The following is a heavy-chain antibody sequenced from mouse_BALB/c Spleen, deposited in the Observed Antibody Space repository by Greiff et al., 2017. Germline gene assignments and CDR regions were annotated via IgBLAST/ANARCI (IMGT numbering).Heavy chain of an antibody. V-gene: IGHV10-1*02. Sequence: EAGGGLVQPKGSLKLSCAASGFTFNTYAMNWVRQAPGKGLEWVARIRSKSNNYATYYADSVKDRFTISRDDSQSMLYLQMNNLKTEDTAMYYCVRYYGGFDYWGQGTTLTVSS. CDR3: VRYYGGFDY. CDR2: IRSKSNNYAT. CDR1: GFTFNTYA. J-gene: IGHJ2*01. D-gene: IGHD1-2*01.